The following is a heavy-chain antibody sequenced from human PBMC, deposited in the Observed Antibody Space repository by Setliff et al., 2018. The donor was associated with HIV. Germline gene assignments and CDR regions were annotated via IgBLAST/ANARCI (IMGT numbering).Heavy chain of an antibody. CDR3: ARCPSNHMTEAGKKTIYYHYMDV. Sequence: SETLSLTCTVSGVSISSGSYYWSWIRQSAGKGLEWIGRIYTSGSTNDNPSLKSRITISVDTSNNQFSLRLSSVTAADTAVYYCARCPSNHMTEAGKKTIYYHYMDVWGKGTTVTVSS. CDR1: GVSISSGSYY. CDR2: IYTSGST. V-gene: IGHV4-61*02. J-gene: IGHJ6*03. D-gene: IGHD6-13*01.